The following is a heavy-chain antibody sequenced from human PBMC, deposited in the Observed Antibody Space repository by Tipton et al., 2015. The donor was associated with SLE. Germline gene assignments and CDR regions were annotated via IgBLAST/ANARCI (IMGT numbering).Heavy chain of an antibody. CDR1: GYTFTSYG. CDR2: NSAYNGNT. J-gene: IGHJ1*01. D-gene: IGHD3-3*01. V-gene: IGHV1-18*01. Sequence: QLVQSGAEVKKPGASVKVSCKASGYTFTSYGISWVRQAPGQGLEWMGWNSAYNGNTNYAQKLQGRVTMTTDTSTSTAYMELRSLRSVDTAVYYCAGFRPSRTKTITVFEHWGQGTLVTVSS. CDR3: AGFRPSRTKTITVFEH.